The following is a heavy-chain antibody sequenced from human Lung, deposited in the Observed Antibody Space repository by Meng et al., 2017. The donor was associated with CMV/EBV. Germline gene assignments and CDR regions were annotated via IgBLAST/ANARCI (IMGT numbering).Heavy chain of an antibody. CDR1: GYTLTRYF. J-gene: IGHJ1*01. Sequence: ASVKVSCXASGYTLTRYFMHWVRQAPGQGLEWMGWIHPNSGGTNYAQKFHARVLMTWDTSISSAYMRLSRLTSNDTAVFYCARGGLSTALPEAPGISSIDNWGQGTLVTVSS. CDR3: ARGGLSTALPEAPGISSIDN. CDR2: IHPNSGGT. D-gene: IGHD2/OR15-2a*01. V-gene: IGHV1-2*02.